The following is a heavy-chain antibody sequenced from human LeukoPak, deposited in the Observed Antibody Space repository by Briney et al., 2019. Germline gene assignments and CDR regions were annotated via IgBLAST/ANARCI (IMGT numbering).Heavy chain of an antibody. D-gene: IGHD2-2*01. J-gene: IGHJ4*02. CDR1: GGPISSGDYY. CDR2: IYYSGST. Sequence: PSETLSLTCTVSGGPISSGDYYWSWIRQPPGKGLEWIGYIYYSGSTYYNPSLKSRVTISVDTSKNQFSLKLSSVTAADTAVYYCARYCSSTSCSPGIYYFDYWGQGTLVTVSS. V-gene: IGHV4-30-4*01. CDR3: ARYCSSTSCSPGIYYFDY.